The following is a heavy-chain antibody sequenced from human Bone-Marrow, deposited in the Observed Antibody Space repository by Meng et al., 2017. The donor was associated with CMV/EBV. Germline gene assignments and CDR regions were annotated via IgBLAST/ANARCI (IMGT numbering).Heavy chain of an antibody. D-gene: IGHD1-26*01. Sequence: GESLKISCAASGFTFSSYGMHWVRQAPGKGVEWVAVIGYDGSNKYYADSVKGRFTISRDNSKNTLYLRMNSLRAEDTAVYYCAKDGELGDAFDIWGQGTMVTVSS. CDR1: GFTFSSYG. CDR2: IGYDGSNK. CDR3: AKDGELGDAFDI. V-gene: IGHV3-33*06. J-gene: IGHJ3*02.